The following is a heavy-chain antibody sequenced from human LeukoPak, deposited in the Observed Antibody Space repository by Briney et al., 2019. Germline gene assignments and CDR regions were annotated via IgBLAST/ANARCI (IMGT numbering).Heavy chain of an antibody. V-gene: IGHV4-39*01. Sequence: SETLSLTCTVSGGSISSSSYYWGWIRQPPGKGLEWIGSICYSGSTYYNPSLKSRVTISVDTSKNQFSLKLSSVTAADTAVYYCASQYYYDSSGYYYLNWFDPWGQGTLVTVSS. D-gene: IGHD3-22*01. CDR1: GGSISSSSYY. CDR3: ASQYYYDSSGYYYLNWFDP. CDR2: ICYSGST. J-gene: IGHJ5*02.